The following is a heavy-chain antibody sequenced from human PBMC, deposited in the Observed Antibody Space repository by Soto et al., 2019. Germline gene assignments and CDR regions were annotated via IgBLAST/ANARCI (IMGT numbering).Heavy chain of an antibody. CDR1: GGSVSSYY. J-gene: IGHJ6*02. V-gene: IGHV4-59*02. Sequence: KPSETLSLTCTVSGGSVSSYYWSWIRQPPGKGLEWIGYIYYSGSTNYNPSLKSRVTISVDTSKNQFSLKLSSVTAADTAVYYCARELWFGELTTNYYGMDVWGQGTTVTVSS. CDR2: IYYSGST. D-gene: IGHD3-10*01. CDR3: ARELWFGELTTNYYGMDV.